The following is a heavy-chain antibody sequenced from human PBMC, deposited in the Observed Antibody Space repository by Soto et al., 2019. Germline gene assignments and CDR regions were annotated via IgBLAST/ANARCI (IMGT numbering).Heavy chain of an antibody. D-gene: IGHD3-3*01. J-gene: IGHJ6*02. CDR1: GFTFRSYA. V-gene: IGHV3-23*01. CDR3: VKDRATIFGVVWKYGMDV. CDR2: ISEKGDTK. Sequence: EVQILESGGGLVQPGGSLRLYCAASGFTFRSYAMAWVRQAPGKGLEWASGISEKGDTKNYADPVRGRFTISRDNSMNTLDLLMNSLRAEDTAFYYCVKDRATIFGVVWKYGMDVWGQGTTVYVSS.